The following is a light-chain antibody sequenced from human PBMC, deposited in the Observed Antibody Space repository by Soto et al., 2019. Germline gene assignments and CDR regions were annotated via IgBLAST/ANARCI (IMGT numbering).Light chain of an antibody. Sequence: DIQMTQSPSSVSASVGDRVTITCRASQDISTSLAWFQQKPGKAPKLLIYAASTLQSGVPSRFSGSGSGTVFTLTISSQQPEDFATYFCQQASTVPPPTFGQRTRLEIK. CDR2: AAS. V-gene: IGKV1-12*01. J-gene: IGKJ5*01. CDR3: QQASTVPPPT. CDR1: QDISTS.